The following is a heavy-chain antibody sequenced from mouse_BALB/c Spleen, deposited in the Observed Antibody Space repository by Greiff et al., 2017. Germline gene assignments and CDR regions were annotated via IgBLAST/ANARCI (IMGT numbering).Heavy chain of an antibody. Sequence: LQESGPELVKPGASVKVSCKASGYAFTSYNMYWVKQSHGKSLEWIGYIDPYNGGTSYNQKFKGKATLTVDKSSSTAYMHLNSLTSEDSAVYYCARYYGNYHWYFDVWGAGTTVTVSS. J-gene: IGHJ1*01. CDR2: IDPYNGGT. CDR3: ARYYGNYHWYFDV. CDR1: GYAFTSYN. D-gene: IGHD2-1*01. V-gene: IGHV1S135*01.